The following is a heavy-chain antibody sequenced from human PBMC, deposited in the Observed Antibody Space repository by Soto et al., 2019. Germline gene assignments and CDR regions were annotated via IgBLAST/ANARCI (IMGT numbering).Heavy chain of an antibody. Sequence: SETLSLTCAVYGGSFSGYYWSWIRQPPGKGLEWIGEINHSGSTNYNPSLKSRVTISVDTSKNQFSLKLSSVTAADTAVYYCASGGAAMLVYWGQGTLVTVSS. V-gene: IGHV4-34*01. J-gene: IGHJ4*02. CDR3: ASGGAAMLVY. CDR1: GGSFSGYY. CDR2: INHSGST. D-gene: IGHD2-2*01.